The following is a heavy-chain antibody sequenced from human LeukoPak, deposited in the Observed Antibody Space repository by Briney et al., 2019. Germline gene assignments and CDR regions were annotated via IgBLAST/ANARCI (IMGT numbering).Heavy chain of an antibody. J-gene: IGHJ4*02. V-gene: IGHV5-51*01. CDR3: ARLTYYYGSGSYWPGYFDY. Sequence: GESLKISCKGSGYSFTSYWIGWVRQMPGKGLEWMGIIYPGDSDTRYSPSFQGQVTISVDKSNSTAYLQWSSLKASDTAMYYCARLTYYYGSGSYWPGYFDYWGQGTLVTVSS. CDR2: IYPGDSDT. D-gene: IGHD3-10*01. CDR1: GYSFTSYW.